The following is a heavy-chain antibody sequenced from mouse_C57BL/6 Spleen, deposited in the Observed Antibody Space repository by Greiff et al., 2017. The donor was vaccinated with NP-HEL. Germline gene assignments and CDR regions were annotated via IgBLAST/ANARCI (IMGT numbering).Heavy chain of an antibody. CDR2: IWRGGST. V-gene: IGHV2-5*01. CDR3: AKGDGSSPAWFAY. CDR1: GFSLTSYG. Sequence: VQLQESGPGLVQPSQSLSITCTVSGFSLTSYGVHWVRQSPGKGLEWLGVIWRGGSTDYNAAFMSRLSITKDNSKSQVFFKMNSLQADDTAIYYCAKGDGSSPAWFAYWGQGTLVTVSA. J-gene: IGHJ3*01. D-gene: IGHD1-1*01.